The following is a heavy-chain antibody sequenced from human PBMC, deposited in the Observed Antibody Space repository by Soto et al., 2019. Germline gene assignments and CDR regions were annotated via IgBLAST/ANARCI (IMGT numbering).Heavy chain of an antibody. CDR3: ARALSGYVT. V-gene: IGHV1-3*01. CDR1: GNNYNTYA. D-gene: IGHD5-12*01. CDR2: INAGNGDT. J-gene: IGHJ4*02. Sequence: QVQLVQSGAEMKKPGASVKLSCKTSGNNYNTYAIHWVRQAPGQGLEWMGWINAGNGDTRYSQNFQGRVTLTRDTPASTVYMDLDSLKSEDSGVYSCARALSGYVTWGQGTLVTVSS.